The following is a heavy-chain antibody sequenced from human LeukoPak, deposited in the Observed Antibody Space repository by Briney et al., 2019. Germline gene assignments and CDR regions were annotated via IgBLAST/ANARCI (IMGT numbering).Heavy chain of an antibody. CDR2: IKEDGSEK. Sequence: GGSLRLSCAASGFTFSTSWMSWVRQAPGKGLEWVANIKEDGSEKWYMDSVKGRFTISRDNAKNSLYLRMNSLRAEDTAVFYCAKGDYFDYWGQGTLVTVSS. J-gene: IGHJ4*02. V-gene: IGHV3-7*01. CDR3: AKGDYFDY. CDR1: GFTFSTSW. D-gene: IGHD3-16*01.